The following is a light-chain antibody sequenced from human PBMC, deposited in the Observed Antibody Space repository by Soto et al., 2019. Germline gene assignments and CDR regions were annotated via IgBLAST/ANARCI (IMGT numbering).Light chain of an antibody. CDR1: SSNIGAGYD. V-gene: IGLV1-40*01. CDR2: GNS. J-gene: IGLJ1*01. Sequence: SVLTQPASVNGVPGQRVTISNPGSSSNIGAGYDGHWYQQLPGTAPKLLIYGNSNRPSGVPDRFSGSKSGTSASLAITGLQAEDEADYYCQSYDSSLSGIGTGTKVTVL. CDR3: QSYDSSLSG.